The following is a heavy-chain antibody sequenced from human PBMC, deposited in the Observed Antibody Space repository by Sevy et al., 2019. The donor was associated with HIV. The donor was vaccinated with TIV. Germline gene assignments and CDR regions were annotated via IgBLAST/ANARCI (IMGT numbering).Heavy chain of an antibody. CDR3: AAIKGGQAWDMGK. J-gene: IGHJ6*02. V-gene: IGHV3-15*01. Sequence: GGSLRLSCAASGFTFNEAWMNWVRQAPGKGLEWAGRIKSKISGGTKDYAAAVKGRFSISRDDSKKTLCLEMNSLKSEDTAVYYCAAIKGGQAWDMGKWGQGTTVTVSS. CDR2: IKSKISGGTK. CDR1: GFTFNEAW. D-gene: IGHD1-26*01.